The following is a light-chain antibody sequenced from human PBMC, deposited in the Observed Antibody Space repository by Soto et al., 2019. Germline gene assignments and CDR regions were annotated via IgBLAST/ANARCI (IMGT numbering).Light chain of an antibody. J-gene: IGKJ4*01. V-gene: IGKV3-15*01. CDR2: KTS. CDR1: QSIGTN. CDR3: QQYAGWPLT. Sequence: EVVMTQSPATVSVSPGERTSLSCRASQSIGTNLGWYQQKPGQAPRLLISKTSTRATGVPARFSGSGSGTEFPLTISSLQSEDIAVYYCQQYAGWPLTFGGGTKVDIK.